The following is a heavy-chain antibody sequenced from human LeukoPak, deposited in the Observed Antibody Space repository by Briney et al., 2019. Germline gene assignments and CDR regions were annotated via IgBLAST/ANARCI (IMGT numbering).Heavy chain of an antibody. CDR3: ARVDPSFDIVVVPAAPPGY. CDR2: ISYDGSNK. CDR1: GFTFSGYA. V-gene: IGHV3-30-3*01. J-gene: IGHJ4*02. Sequence: PGGSLRLSCAASGFTFSGYAMHWVRQAPGKGLEWVAVISYDGSNKYYADSVKGRFTISRGNSKNTLYLQMNSLRAEDTAVYYCARVDPSFDIVVVPAAPPGYWGQGTLVTVSS. D-gene: IGHD2-2*01.